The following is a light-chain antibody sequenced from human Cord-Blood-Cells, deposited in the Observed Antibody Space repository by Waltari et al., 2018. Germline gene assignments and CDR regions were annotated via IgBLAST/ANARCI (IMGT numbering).Light chain of an antibody. CDR2: DVS. J-gene: IGLJ3*02. V-gene: IGLV2-11*01. Sequence: QSALTQPRTVSGSPGPSVTISCTGTSSDDGGSNYVSCYQQPPGKAPKLMFYDVSQRPSGVPDLYSGSKCGNTASQTISGLQAENESDYYCCSYAGGYTWVFGGETKLTVL. CDR3: CSYAGGYTWV. CDR1: SSDDGGSNY.